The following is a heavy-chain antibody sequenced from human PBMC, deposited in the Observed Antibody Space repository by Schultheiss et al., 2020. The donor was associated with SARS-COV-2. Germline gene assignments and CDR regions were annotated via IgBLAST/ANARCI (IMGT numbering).Heavy chain of an antibody. CDR2: IWYDGSNK. Sequence: GGSLRLSCAASGFTFSSYGMHWVRQAPGKGLEWVAVIWYDGSNKYYADSVKGRFTISRDNSKNTLYLQMNSLRAEDTAVYYCAKIGKSSSQEDAFDIWGQGTMVTVSS. CDR1: GFTFSSYG. CDR3: AKIGKSSSQEDAFDI. V-gene: IGHV3-33*06. J-gene: IGHJ3*02. D-gene: IGHD2-2*01.